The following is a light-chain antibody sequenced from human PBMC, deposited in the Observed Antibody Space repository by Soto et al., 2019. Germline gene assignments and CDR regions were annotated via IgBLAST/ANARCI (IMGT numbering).Light chain of an antibody. J-gene: IGLJ1*01. CDR2: DVD. CDR1: GSDIGGYNY. Sequence: QSALTQPRSVSGSPGQSVAISCTGTGSDIGGYNYVSWYQQHPGKAPKVMIYDVDKRPSGVPDRFSGSKSGNTASLTISDLQTEDEADYYCCSNAGRPDVFGTGTKLTVL. CDR3: CSNAGRPDV. V-gene: IGLV2-11*01.